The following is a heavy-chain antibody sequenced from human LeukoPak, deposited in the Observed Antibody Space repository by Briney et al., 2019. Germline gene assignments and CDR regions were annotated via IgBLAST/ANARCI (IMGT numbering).Heavy chain of an antibody. D-gene: IGHD5-24*01. Sequence: GGSLRLSCAASGFTFSSYAMHWVRQAPGKGLEWVAVISYDGSNKYYADSVKGRFTISRDNSKNTLYLQMNSLRAEDTAVYYCARDLNRDGRTAPHTDYWGQGTLVTVSS. CDR1: GFTFSSYA. V-gene: IGHV3-30-3*01. CDR3: ARDLNRDGRTAPHTDY. CDR2: ISYDGSNK. J-gene: IGHJ4*02.